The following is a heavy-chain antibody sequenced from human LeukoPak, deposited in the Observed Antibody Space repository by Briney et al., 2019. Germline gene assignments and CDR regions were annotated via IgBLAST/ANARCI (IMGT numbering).Heavy chain of an antibody. CDR1: GYTFTSYG. J-gene: IGHJ6*03. D-gene: IGHD2-2*01. V-gene: IGHV1-18*01. CDR2: ISAYNGNT. Sequence: ASVKVSCKASGYTFTSYGISWVRQAPGQGLEWMGWISAYNGNTNYAQKLQGRVTMTTDTSTSTAYMELSSLRSEDTAVYYCARGLSSTSRPYYYYYYYMDVWGKGTTVTVSS. CDR3: ARGLSSTSRPYYYYYYYMDV.